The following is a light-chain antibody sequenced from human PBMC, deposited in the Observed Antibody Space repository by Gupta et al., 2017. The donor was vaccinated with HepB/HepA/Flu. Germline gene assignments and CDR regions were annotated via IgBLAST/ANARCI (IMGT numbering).Light chain of an antibody. CDR3: RQHNHFPLT. CDR1: QGIRNG. V-gene: IGKV1-17*01. J-gene: IGKJ4*01. Sequence: DIQMTQSPSSLSASGGDRVTIPCRASQGIRNGLARYQHKAGQAPQRLIYGASNWESGVPARFSGSGSGTEFTLTISRLQPEDFANYFCRQHNHFPLTFGGGT. CDR2: GAS.